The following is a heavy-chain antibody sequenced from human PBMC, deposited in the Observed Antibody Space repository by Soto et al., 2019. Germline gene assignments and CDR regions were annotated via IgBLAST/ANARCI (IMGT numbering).Heavy chain of an antibody. Sequence: QVQLQQWGAGLLKPSETLSLTCAVYGGSFSGYYWSWIRQLPGKGLEWVGEISHSGSTNYNPSLKRRVTISVDTSKNQFSLKLSSVTAADAAVYYCARGDLWFGESFYWGQGTLVTVSS. CDR2: ISHSGST. V-gene: IGHV4-34*01. J-gene: IGHJ4*02. D-gene: IGHD3-10*01. CDR3: ARGDLWFGESFY. CDR1: GGSFSGYY.